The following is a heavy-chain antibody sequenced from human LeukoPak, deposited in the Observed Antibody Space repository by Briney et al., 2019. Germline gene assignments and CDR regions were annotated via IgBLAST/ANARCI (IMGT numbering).Heavy chain of an antibody. CDR3: ASFSGSYYDSSPNH. J-gene: IGHJ4*02. CDR2: IYYSGST. Sequence: SETLSLTCTVSGGSISSSSYYWGWIRQPPGKGLEWIGSIYYSGSTYYNPSLKSRVTISVDTSKNQFSLKLSSVTAADTAVYYCASFSGSYYDSSPNHRGQGTLVTVSS. D-gene: IGHD3-22*01. CDR1: GGSISSSSYY. V-gene: IGHV4-39*01.